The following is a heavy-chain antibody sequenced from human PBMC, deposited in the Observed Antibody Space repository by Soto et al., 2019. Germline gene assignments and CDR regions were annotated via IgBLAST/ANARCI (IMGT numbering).Heavy chain of an antibody. CDR3: ARQTTMYDYDRSGYYSLDY. J-gene: IGHJ4*02. D-gene: IGHD3-22*01. CDR1: GYSFSTYW. CDR2: IYPGDSDT. Sequence: VESLTISCKDSGYSFSTYWIVWVLQMPGKGLEWMGIIYPGDSDTRYRPSFQGQVTISADKSISTAYLQWSSLKASDTAMYYCARQTTMYDYDRSGYYSLDYWGQGTLVTVSS. V-gene: IGHV5-51*01.